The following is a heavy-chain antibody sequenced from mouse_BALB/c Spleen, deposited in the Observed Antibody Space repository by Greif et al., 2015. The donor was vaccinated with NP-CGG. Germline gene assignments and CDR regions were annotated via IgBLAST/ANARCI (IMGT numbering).Heavy chain of an antibody. V-gene: IGHV1-7*01. CDR1: GYTFTSYW. J-gene: IGHJ3*01. CDR2: INPSTGYT. D-gene: IGHD2-10*02. Sequence: QVQLQQSGAELAKPGASVKMSCKASGYTFTSYWMHWVKQRPGQGLEWIGYINPSTGYTEYNQKFKDKATLTADKSSSTAYMQLSSLTSEGSAVYYCARVEEERGYGNPFAYWGQGTLVTVSA. CDR3: ARVEEERGYGNPFAY.